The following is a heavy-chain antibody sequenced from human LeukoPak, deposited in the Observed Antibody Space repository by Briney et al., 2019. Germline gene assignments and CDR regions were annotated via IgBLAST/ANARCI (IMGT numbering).Heavy chain of an antibody. D-gene: IGHD2-15*01. Sequence: SETLSLTCTVSGGSISSYYWSWIRQPPGKGLEWIGYIYYSGSTNYNPSLKSRVTISVDTSKNQFSLKLSSVTAADTAVYYCARRLSYHCSGGSCYDYYGMDVWGQGTTVTVSS. CDR3: ARRLSYHCSGGSCYDYYGMDV. J-gene: IGHJ6*02. V-gene: IGHV4-59*08. CDR2: IYYSGST. CDR1: GGSISSYY.